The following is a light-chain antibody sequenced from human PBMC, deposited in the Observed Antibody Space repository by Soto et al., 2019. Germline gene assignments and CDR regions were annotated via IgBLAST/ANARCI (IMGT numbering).Light chain of an antibody. CDR2: GAS. CDR3: LQYSRWPRT. V-gene: IGKV3-15*01. CDR1: QSVSNY. Sequence: EIVMTQSPATLSVSPGERATLSCRASQSVSNYLSWYQQKPGQAPRLLIFGASTRAIGIPAIFSGSESGTEFTLTISSLQSEDFAVYYCLQYSRWPRTFGQGTKVEIK. J-gene: IGKJ1*01.